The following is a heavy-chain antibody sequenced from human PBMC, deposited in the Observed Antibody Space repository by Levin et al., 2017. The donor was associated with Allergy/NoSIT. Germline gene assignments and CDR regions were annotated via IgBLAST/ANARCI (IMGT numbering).Heavy chain of an antibody. Sequence: SETLSLTCTVSGGSISSGSYYWSWIRQPAGKGLEWIGRIYTSGSTNYNPSLKSRVTISVDTSKNQFSLKLSSVTAADTAVYYCAGNQLWFGEGGFDYWGQGTLVTVSS. D-gene: IGHD3-10*01. CDR1: GGSISSGSYY. CDR2: IYTSGST. J-gene: IGHJ4*02. CDR3: AGNQLWFGEGGFDY. V-gene: IGHV4-61*02.